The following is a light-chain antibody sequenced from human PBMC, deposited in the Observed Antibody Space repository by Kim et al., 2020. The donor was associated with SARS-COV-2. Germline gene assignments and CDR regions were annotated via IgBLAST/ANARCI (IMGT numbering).Light chain of an antibody. Sequence: DIQMTQSPSSLSASVGDGVTITCRASQDIANYLAWYQQKPGKVPKLLVYAASALKSGVPSRFSGRRSGTDFTLTISNLQPEDVATYYRQKYDSAPWTFGQGTKVDIK. CDR1: QDIANY. CDR3: QKYDSAPWT. CDR2: AAS. J-gene: IGKJ1*01. V-gene: IGKV1-27*01.